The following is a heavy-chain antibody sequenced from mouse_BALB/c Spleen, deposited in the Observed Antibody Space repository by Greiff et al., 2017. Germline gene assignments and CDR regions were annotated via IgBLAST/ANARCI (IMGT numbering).Heavy chain of an antibody. Sequence: EVKLMESGGGLVQPGGSLKLSCAASGFDFSRYWMSWVRQAPVKGLEWIGEINPDSSTINYTPSLKDKFIISRDNAKNTLYLQMSKVRSEDTALYYCARPLGRGAMDYWGQGTSVTVSS. V-gene: IGHV4-1*02. D-gene: IGHD4-1*01. J-gene: IGHJ4*01. CDR3: ARPLGRGAMDY. CDR1: GFDFSRYW. CDR2: INPDSSTI.